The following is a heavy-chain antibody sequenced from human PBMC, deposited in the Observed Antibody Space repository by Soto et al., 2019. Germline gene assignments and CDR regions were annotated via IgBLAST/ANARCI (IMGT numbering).Heavy chain of an antibody. CDR1: GFTFSSYG. V-gene: IGHV3-30*18. J-gene: IGHJ4*02. CDR3: AKDVAYDSDSSDVMDY. Sequence: QVQLVESGGGVVQPGRSLRLSCAASGFTFSSYGMHWVRQAPGKGLEWVAVISYDGSNKYYADSVKGRFTISRDNSKNTLYMQMNSMGAGDTAVYYCAKDVAYDSDSSDVMDYWGQGTLVTVSS. CDR2: ISYDGSNK. D-gene: IGHD3-22*01.